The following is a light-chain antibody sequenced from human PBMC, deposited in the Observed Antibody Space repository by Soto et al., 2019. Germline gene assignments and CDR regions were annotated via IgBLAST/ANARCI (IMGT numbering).Light chain of an antibody. CDR1: QSLSGNY. CDR3: QQYGSSPIT. V-gene: IGKV3-20*01. Sequence: EIVLTQSPGTLSLSPGERATLSCRASQSLSGNYLAWYQQKPGQAPRFLIYGASNRATGIPDRFSGGGSGTDFALTISRPEPEDSAVYSCQQYGSSPITFGQGTRLEIK. J-gene: IGKJ5*01. CDR2: GAS.